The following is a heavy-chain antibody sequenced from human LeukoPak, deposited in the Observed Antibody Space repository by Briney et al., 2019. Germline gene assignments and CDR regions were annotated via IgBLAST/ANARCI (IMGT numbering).Heavy chain of an antibody. J-gene: IGHJ3*02. Sequence: ASVKVSCKASGYTFTSYAITWVRQAPGQGLEWMGWISSYNGNTNYAQKLQGRVTMTTETSTSTAYMELRSLRSGDTAVYYCARVTLSEIVVFDIWGQGTMVTVSS. CDR2: ISSYNGNT. CDR1: GYTFTSYA. V-gene: IGHV1-18*01. CDR3: ARVTLSEIVVFDI. D-gene: IGHD2-15*01.